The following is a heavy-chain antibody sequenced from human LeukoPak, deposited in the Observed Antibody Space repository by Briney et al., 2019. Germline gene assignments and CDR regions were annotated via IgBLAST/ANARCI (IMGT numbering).Heavy chain of an antibody. CDR3: RWGVEAGMDF. D-gene: IGHD6-19*01. Sequence: GGSLRLSCEASGFTFSTYWMGWVRQAPGEGLEWVANIHPDGSETSYVDSVKGRFTISRDNARKSMFLQMNSLGAEETAVYCVRWGVEAGMDFWGQGTLVTVSS. J-gene: IGHJ4*02. CDR2: IHPDGSET. V-gene: IGHV3-7*01. CDR1: GFTFSTYW.